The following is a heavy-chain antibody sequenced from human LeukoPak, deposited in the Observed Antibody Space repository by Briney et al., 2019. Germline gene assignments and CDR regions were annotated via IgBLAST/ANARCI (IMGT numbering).Heavy chain of an antibody. J-gene: IGHJ5*02. V-gene: IGHV1-2*02. Sequence: ASVKVSCKASGYTFTGYYMHWVRQAPGQGLEWMGWINPNSGGTNYAQKFQGRVTMTRDTSISTAYMELSRLRSDDTAVYYCARAPGYCSSTSCGRFDPWGQGTLVTVSS. D-gene: IGHD2-2*03. CDR2: INPNSGGT. CDR3: ARAPGYCSSTSCGRFDP. CDR1: GYTFTGYY.